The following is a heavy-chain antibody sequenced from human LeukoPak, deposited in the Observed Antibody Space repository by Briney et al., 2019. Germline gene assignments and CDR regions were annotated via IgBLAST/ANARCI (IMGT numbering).Heavy chain of an antibody. V-gene: IGHV1-2*04. CDR1: GYTFTGYY. D-gene: IGHD3-3*01. Sequence: ASVNVSCKASGYTFTGYYMHWVRQAPGQGLEWMGWINPNSGGTNYAQKFQGWVTMTRDTSISTAYMELSRLRSDDTAVYYCARGGKTRYYDFWSGYYEADYWGQGTLVTVSS. J-gene: IGHJ4*02. CDR3: ARGGKTRYYDFWSGYYEADY. CDR2: INPNSGGT.